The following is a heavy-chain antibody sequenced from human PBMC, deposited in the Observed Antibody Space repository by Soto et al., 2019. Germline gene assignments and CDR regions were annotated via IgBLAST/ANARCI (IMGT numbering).Heavy chain of an antibody. CDR1: GGSISSYY. D-gene: IGHD3-22*01. V-gene: IGHV4-59*01. Sequence: PSETLSVTCTVSGGSISSYYWSWIWQPPGKGLEWIGYIYYSGSTNYNPSLKSRVTISVDTSKNHFSLKLSSVTAADTAVYYCARHAVHTPMSRGVRFYHFQMDVCGQGNTV. J-gene: IGHJ6*02. CDR2: IYYSGST. CDR3: ARHAVHTPMSRGVRFYHFQMDV.